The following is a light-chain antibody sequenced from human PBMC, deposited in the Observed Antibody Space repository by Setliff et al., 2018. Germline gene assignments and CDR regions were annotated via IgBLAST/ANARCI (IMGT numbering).Light chain of an antibody. V-gene: IGLV2-14*03. CDR2: GVS. CDR3: SSYKNTNKNV. J-gene: IGLJ1*01. CDR1: SSDIGGYNY. Sequence: QSALTQPASVSGSPGQSITISCTGPSSDIGGYNYVSWYQQYPGKAPQLIIYGVSKRPSGVSSRFSGSKSGNTASLTISGLQAEDEADYFCSSYKNTNKNVFGTGTKVTVL.